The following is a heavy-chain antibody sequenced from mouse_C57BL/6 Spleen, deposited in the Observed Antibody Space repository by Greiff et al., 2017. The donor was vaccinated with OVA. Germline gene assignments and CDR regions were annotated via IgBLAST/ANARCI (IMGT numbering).Heavy chain of an antibody. V-gene: IGHV14-2*01. CDR2: IDPEDGET. D-gene: IGHD2-4*01. J-gene: IGHJ3*01. CDR3: ARGSDYDSFAY. CDR1: GFNIKDYY. Sequence: EVKLQQSGAELVKPGASVKLSCTASGFNIKDYYMHWVKQRTEQGLEWIGRIDPEDGETKYAPKFQGKATITADTSSNTAYLQLSSLTSEDTAVYYCARGSDYDSFAYWGQGTLVTVSA.